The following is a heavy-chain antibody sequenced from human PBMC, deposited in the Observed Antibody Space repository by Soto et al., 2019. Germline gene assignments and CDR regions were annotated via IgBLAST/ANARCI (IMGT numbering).Heavy chain of an antibody. D-gene: IGHD3-10*01. CDR3: ARVLRGSGSYSYYFDY. Sequence: GASVKVSCTGSVFTFTRYGRSWVGQAPRQGLEWMGWISAYNGNTNYAQKLQGRVTMTTDTSTSTAYMELRSLRSDDTAVYYCARVLRGSGSYSYYFDYWGQGTLVTVSS. CDR1: VFTFTRYG. CDR2: ISAYNGNT. V-gene: IGHV1-18*01. J-gene: IGHJ4*02.